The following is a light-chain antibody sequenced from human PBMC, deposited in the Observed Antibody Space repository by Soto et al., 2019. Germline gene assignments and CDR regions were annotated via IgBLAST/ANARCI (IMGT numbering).Light chain of an antibody. CDR2: GAS. CDR1: QSVYINY. V-gene: IGKV3-20*01. J-gene: IGKJ2*01. CDR3: QQYGDSPFT. Sequence: EVVLTQSPGTLSLSPGESATLSCRASQSVYINYLAWYQHKRGRAPRLLIYGASTRATAVPDRFTGSGSGTDFALTISSLEPEDAAVYYCQQYGDSPFTFGPGTNLDIK.